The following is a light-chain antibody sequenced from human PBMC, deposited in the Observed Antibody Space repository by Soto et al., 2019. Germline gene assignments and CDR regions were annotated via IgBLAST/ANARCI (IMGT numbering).Light chain of an antibody. CDR1: ARDIGYYNY. CDR3: QSYDSSLSGVV. J-gene: IGLJ2*01. V-gene: IGLV2-11*01. CDR2: DVT. Sequence: QSALTQPRSVSGSPGQSVTISCTGTARDIGYYNYVSWYQQFPGKAPQLIIYDVTKRPSGVPDRFSGSKSGVTASLTISGLQIEDEADYYCQSYDSSLSGVVFGGGTKLTVL.